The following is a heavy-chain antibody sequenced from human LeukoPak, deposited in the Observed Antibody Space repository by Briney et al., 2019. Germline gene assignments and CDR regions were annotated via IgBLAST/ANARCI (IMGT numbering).Heavy chain of an antibody. CDR3: AKGPMIAGDYFDY. Sequence: QSGGSLRLYCAASGFTFDDYAMHWVRQAPGKGLEWVSGISWNSGSIGYADSVKGRFTISRDNAKNSLYLQMNSLRAEDTALYYCAKGPMIAGDYFDYWGQGTLVTVSS. CDR2: ISWNSGSI. CDR1: GFTFDDYA. V-gene: IGHV3-9*01. D-gene: IGHD3-22*01. J-gene: IGHJ4*02.